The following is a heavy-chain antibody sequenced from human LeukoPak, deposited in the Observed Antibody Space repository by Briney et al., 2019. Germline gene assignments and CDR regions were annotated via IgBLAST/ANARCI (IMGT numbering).Heavy chain of an antibody. CDR3: ARDPRGITALVDYFDY. CDR2: IKQDGSEK. J-gene: IGHJ4*02. D-gene: IGHD5-18*01. V-gene: IGHV3-7*03. CDR1: GFNFNTYW. Sequence: GGSLRLSCAASGFNFNTYWMSWVRQAPGKGLEWVANIKQDGSEKFYVDSMKGRFTISRDNAKNSLYLQMSSLRVEDTAVYYCARDPRGITALVDYFDYWGQGTLVTVSS.